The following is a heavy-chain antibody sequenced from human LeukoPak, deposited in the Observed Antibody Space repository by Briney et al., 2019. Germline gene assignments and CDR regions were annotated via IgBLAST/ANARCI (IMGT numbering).Heavy chain of an antibody. J-gene: IGHJ4*02. Sequence: PGGSLRLSCAASGFTFSSYGMHWVRQAPGKGLEWVSTINDIGNKTYYADSVKGRFTISRDNSKNRLYLQINSLRAEDTALYYCTKCGLHTFGLWLYWGQGSLVTISS. V-gene: IGHV3-23*01. CDR3: TKCGLHTFGLWLY. D-gene: IGHD2-21*01. CDR1: GFTFSSYG. CDR2: INDIGNKT.